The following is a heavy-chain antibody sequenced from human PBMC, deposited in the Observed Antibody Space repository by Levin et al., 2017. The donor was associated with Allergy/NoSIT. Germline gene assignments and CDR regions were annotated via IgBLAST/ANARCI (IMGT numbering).Heavy chain of an antibody. Sequence: GASVKVSCKASGGTFSSYAISWVRQAPGQGLEWMGGIIPIFGTANYAQKFQGRVTITADKSTSTAYMELSSLRSEDTAVYYCAREPTVTNYYYYGMDGWGQGTTVTVSS. V-gene: IGHV1-69*06. J-gene: IGHJ6*02. CDR1: GGTFSSYA. D-gene: IGHD4-17*01. CDR3: AREPTVTNYYYYGMDG. CDR2: IIPIFGTA.